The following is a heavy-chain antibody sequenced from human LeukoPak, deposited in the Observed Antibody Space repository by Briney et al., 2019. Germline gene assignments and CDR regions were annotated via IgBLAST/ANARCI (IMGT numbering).Heavy chain of an antibody. J-gene: IGHJ4*02. CDR1: GGTFSSYA. CDR3: ARDLGYSSGWYQEYY. CDR2: IIPIFGRA. V-gene: IGHV1-69*13. D-gene: IGHD6-19*01. Sequence: ASVNVSCTASGGTFSSYAISWVRQAPAQGLEWMGGIIPIFGRANYAQKFQGRVTITADESTSTAYMELSSLRSEDTAVYYCARDLGYSSGWYQEYYWGQGTLVTVSS.